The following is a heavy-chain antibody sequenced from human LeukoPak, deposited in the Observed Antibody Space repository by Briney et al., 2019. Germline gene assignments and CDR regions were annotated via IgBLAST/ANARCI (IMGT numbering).Heavy chain of an antibody. J-gene: IGHJ5*02. V-gene: IGHV1-2*02. CDR1: GYTFTGYY. D-gene: IGHD6-6*01. CDR2: INPNSGGT. Sequence: ASVKVSFKASGYTFTGYYMHWVRQAPGQGLGWMGWINPNSGGTNYAQKFQGRVTMTRDTSISTAYMELSRLRSDDTAVYYCARAGLYSSSSRGWFDPWGQGTLVTVSS. CDR3: ARAGLYSSSSRGWFDP.